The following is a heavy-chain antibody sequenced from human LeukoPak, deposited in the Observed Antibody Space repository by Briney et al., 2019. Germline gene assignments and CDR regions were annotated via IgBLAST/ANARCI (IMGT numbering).Heavy chain of an antibody. CDR3: ARHPVVPAAVIGLDQNCFDP. CDR2: IYYSGST. D-gene: IGHD2-2*01. V-gene: IGHV4-59*08. CDR1: GGSISSYY. J-gene: IGHJ5*02. Sequence: PSETLSLTCTVSGGSISSYYWSWIRQPPGKRLEWIGHIYYSGSTNYNPSLKSRVIISVDTSKNQFSLKLYSVTAADTAVFYCARHPVVPAAVIGLDQNCFDPRGPGTLVTVSS.